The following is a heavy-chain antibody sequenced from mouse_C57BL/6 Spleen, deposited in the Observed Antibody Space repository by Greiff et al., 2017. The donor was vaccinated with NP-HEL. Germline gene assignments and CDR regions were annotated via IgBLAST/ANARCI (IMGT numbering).Heavy chain of an antibody. Sequence: VQLQQSGAELAKPGASVKLSCKASGYTFTSYWMHWVNQRPGQGLEWIGYINPSSGYTKYNQKFKDKATLTADKSSSTAYMQLSRLTYEDSAVSSCSRGGHYYAMDYWGQGTSLPDSS. V-gene: IGHV1-7*01. CDR2: INPSSGYT. D-gene: IGHD6-1*01. CDR1: GYTFTSYW. CDR3: SRGGHYYAMDY. J-gene: IGHJ4*01.